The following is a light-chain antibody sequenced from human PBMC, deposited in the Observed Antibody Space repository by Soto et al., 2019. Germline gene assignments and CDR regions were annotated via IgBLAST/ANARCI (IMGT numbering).Light chain of an antibody. J-gene: IGKJ1*01. CDR3: QQYGSLPGT. Sequence: EIVLTQSPGTLSLSPGERATLSCRASQSVSSSYLGWYQQKPGQAPRLLIYGASSRATGIPDRFSGSGSGTDFTLTISRLEPEDFAVYYCQQYGSLPGTFGQGTKVEIK. CDR1: QSVSSSY. V-gene: IGKV3-20*01. CDR2: GAS.